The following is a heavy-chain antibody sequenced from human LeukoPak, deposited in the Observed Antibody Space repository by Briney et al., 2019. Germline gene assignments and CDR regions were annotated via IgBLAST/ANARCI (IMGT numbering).Heavy chain of an antibody. D-gene: IGHD5-18*01. CDR2: INPNSGGT. J-gene: IGHJ4*02. V-gene: IGHV1-2*02. CDR3: ARRPRYSYGLPFEY. Sequence: ASVKVSCKASGYTFTGYYMHWVRQAPGQGLEWMGWINPNSGGTNYAQKFQGRVTMTRDTSISTAYMELSRLRSDDTAVYYCARRPRYSYGLPFEYWGQGTLVTVSS. CDR1: GYTFTGYY.